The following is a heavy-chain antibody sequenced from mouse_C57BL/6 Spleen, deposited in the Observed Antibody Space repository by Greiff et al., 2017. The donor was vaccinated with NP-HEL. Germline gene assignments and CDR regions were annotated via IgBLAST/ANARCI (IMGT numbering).Heavy chain of an antibody. CDR3: ARSGYDYDEFAY. CDR1: GYRFTDYN. V-gene: IGHV1-18*01. J-gene: IGHJ3*01. CDR2: INPNSGGT. D-gene: IGHD2-4*01. Sequence: PLQESGPELVKPGASVKIPCKASGYRFTDYNMYWVKQSHGKSLEWIGDINPNSGGTLYNQKFKGKATLTVDKSSSTAYMELRSLTSEDTAVYYCARSGYDYDEFAYWGQGTLVTVSA.